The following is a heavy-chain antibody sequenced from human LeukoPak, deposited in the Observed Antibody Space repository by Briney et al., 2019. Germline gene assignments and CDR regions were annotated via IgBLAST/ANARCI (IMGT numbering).Heavy chain of an antibody. J-gene: IGHJ3*02. CDR2: IYYSGST. V-gene: IGHV4-39*07. Sequence: SETLSLTCTVSGGSISSSSYYWGWIRQPPGKGLEWIGSIYYSGSTYYNPSLKSRVTISVDTSKNHLSLKLSSVTAADTAVYYCAREGYCSSTSCTNGAFDIWGQGTMVTVSS. CDR1: GGSISSSSYY. D-gene: IGHD2-2*01. CDR3: AREGYCSSTSCTNGAFDI.